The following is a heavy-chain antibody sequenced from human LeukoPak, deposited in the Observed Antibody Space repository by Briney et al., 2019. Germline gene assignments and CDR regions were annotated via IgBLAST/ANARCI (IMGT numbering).Heavy chain of an antibody. V-gene: IGHV1-2*06. CDR3: ARKVYSSGWGSYSWFDP. D-gene: IGHD6-19*01. J-gene: IGHJ5*02. CDR1: GYTFTGYY. CDR2: INPNSGGT. Sequence: GPVKVSCKASGYTFTGYYMHWVRQAPGQGLEWMGRINPNSGGTNYAQKFQGRVTMTRDTSISTAYMELSRLRSDDTAVYYCARKVYSSGWGSYSWFDPWGREPWSPSPQ.